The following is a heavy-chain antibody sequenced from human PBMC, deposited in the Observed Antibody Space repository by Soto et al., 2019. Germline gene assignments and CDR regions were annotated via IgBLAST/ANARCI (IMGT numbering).Heavy chain of an antibody. CDR1: GFTFRTYG. CDR3: ARRAYGSGSYSMDV. Sequence: GGSLRLSCAASGFTFRTYGVQWVRRAPGEGLESVALISFDDTKEYYADSLKARFTISRDNSKNTLYEDTAVYYCARRAYGSGSYSMDVWGQGTTVTVSS. V-gene: IGHV3-30*03. CDR2: ISFDDTKE. J-gene: IGHJ6*02. D-gene: IGHD3-10*01.